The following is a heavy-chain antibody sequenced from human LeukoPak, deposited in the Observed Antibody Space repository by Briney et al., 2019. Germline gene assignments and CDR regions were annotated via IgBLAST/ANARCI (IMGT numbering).Heavy chain of an antibody. CDR3: AKDDRRYLAVNQLRAFDY. CDR2: ISYDGSNK. D-gene: IGHD2-2*01. Sequence: QPGGSLRLSCAASGFTFSSYGMHWVRQAPGKGLEWVAVISYDGSNKYYADSVKGRFTISRDNSKNTLYLQMNSLRAEDTAVYYCAKDDRRYLAVNQLRAFDYWGQGTLVTVSS. CDR1: GFTFSSYG. V-gene: IGHV3-30*18. J-gene: IGHJ4*02.